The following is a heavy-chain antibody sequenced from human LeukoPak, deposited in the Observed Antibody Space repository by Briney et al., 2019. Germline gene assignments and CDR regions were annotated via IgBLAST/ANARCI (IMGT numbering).Heavy chain of an antibody. V-gene: IGHV4-39*01. CDR1: GGSISSSSYY. J-gene: IGHJ4*02. Sequence: NSSETLSLTCTVSGGSISSSSYYWGWIRQPPGKGQEWIGSIYYSGSTYYNPSLKSRVTISVDTSKNQFSLKLSSVTAADTAVYYCARRQDTAMVAFDYWGQGTLVTASS. D-gene: IGHD5-18*01. CDR3: ARRQDTAMVAFDY. CDR2: IYYSGST.